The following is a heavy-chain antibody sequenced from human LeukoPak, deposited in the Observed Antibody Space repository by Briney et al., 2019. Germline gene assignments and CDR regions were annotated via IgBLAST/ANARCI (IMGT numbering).Heavy chain of an antibody. CDR1: GFTFSSYG. J-gene: IGHJ4*02. Sequence: PGRSLRLSCAASGFTFSSYGMHWVRQAPGKGLEWVAVISYDGSNKYYADSVKGRFTISRDNSKNTLYLQMNSLRAEDTAVYYCAKAFPYQQQLGETNIGLFGIDYWGQGTLVTVSS. CDR3: AKAFPYQQQLGETNIGLFGIDY. D-gene: IGHD6-13*01. CDR2: ISYDGSNK. V-gene: IGHV3-30*18.